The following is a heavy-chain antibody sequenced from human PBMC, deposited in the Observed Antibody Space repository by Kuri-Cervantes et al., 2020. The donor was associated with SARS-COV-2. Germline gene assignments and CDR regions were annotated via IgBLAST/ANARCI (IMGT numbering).Heavy chain of an antibody. D-gene: IGHD1-26*01. CDR3: ARDIVPVGATYDAFDI. V-gene: IGHV3-30-3*01. CDR2: ISYDGSNK. J-gene: IGHJ3*02. CDR1: GFTFSSCA. Sequence: GESLKISCAASGFTFSSCAMHWVRQAPGKGLEWVAVISYDGSNKYYADSVKGRFTISRDNSKNTLYLQMNSLRAEDTAVYYCARDIVPVGATYDAFDIWGQGTMVTVSS.